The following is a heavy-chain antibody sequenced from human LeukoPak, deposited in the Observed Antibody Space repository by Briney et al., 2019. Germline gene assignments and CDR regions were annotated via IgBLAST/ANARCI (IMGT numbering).Heavy chain of an antibody. CDR3: AAGGGNTFNP. D-gene: IGHD1/OR15-1a*01. V-gene: IGHV3-23*01. J-gene: IGHJ5*02. Sequence: PGGSLGLSCAASGSTFSSQALSWVRQAPGKGLEWVSSFTGSDGNIHYADSVKGRFTLSRDSSKETMYLQMISLRADDTATYYCAAGGGNTFNPWGQGILVTVSS. CDR2: FTGSDGNI. CDR1: GSTFSSQA.